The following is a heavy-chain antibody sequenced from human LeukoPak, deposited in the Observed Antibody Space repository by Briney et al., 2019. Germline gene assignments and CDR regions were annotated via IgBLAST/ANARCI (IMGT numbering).Heavy chain of an antibody. Sequence: PSETLSLTCTVSGGSISSYYWSWIRQPAGKGLEWIGRIYTSGSTNYNPSLKSRVTMSVDTSKNQFSLKLSSVTAADTAVYYCARALDFWSGYPYYFDYWGQGTLVTVSS. CDR2: IYTSGST. CDR3: ARALDFWSGYPYYFDY. D-gene: IGHD3-3*01. CDR1: GGSISSYY. V-gene: IGHV4-4*07. J-gene: IGHJ4*02.